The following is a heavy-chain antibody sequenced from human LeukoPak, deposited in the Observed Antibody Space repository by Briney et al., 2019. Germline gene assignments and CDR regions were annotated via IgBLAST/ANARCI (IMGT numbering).Heavy chain of an antibody. J-gene: IGHJ4*02. Sequence: GGSLRLSCAASGFTFSSYSMNWVRQAPGKGLEWDSSISSSSGYIYYADSVKGRFTISRDNAKNSLYLQMNSLRAEDTAVYYCARVGAYGDYVDYWGQGTLVTVSS. CDR2: ISSSSGYI. V-gene: IGHV3-21*01. D-gene: IGHD4-17*01. CDR3: ARVGAYGDYVDY. CDR1: GFTFSSYS.